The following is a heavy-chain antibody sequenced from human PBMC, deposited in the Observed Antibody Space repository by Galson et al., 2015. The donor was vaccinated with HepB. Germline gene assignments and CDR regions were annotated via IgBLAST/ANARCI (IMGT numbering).Heavy chain of an antibody. Sequence: SLRLSCAASGFSFSTYAMHWVRQAPGKGLAYVSAISGDGRTPYYADSVRGRFTISRDNSKNTLYLQMSSLRAEDTALYYCVKDSPLEVAALDLWGQGTMVTVSS. CDR1: GFSFSTYA. CDR2: ISGDGRTP. D-gene: IGHD6-19*01. CDR3: VKDSPLEVAALDL. J-gene: IGHJ5*02. V-gene: IGHV3-64D*06.